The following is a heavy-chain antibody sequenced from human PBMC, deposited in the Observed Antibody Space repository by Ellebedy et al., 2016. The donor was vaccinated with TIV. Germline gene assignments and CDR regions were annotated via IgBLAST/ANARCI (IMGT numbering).Heavy chain of an antibody. J-gene: IGHJ3*02. CDR2: ISGSGGRT. Sequence: GESLKISCAASGLTFNIYVMNWVRQAPGKGLEWVSTISGSGGRTHYADSVKGRFTISRDNSKNTLYLQVNSLRAEDTAIYYCAKSYFVGSVHYPDALDIWGQGTRVTVSS. CDR3: AKSYFVGSVHYPDALDI. CDR1: GLTFNIYV. V-gene: IGHV3-23*01. D-gene: IGHD3-3*01.